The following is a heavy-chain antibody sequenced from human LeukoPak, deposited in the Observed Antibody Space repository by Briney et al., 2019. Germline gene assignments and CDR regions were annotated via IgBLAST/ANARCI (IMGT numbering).Heavy chain of an antibody. D-gene: IGHD3-16*01. CDR1: GDSISTYY. CDR3: ARGYAFFDY. J-gene: IGHJ4*02. V-gene: IGHV4-59*01. Sequence: SETLSLTCTVSGDSISTYYWSWIRQPPEKGLEWIGYIYYSGSTNYNPSLKSRVTISVDTSKNQFSLKLSSVTTADTAVYYCARGYAFFDYWGQGTLVTVSS. CDR2: IYYSGST.